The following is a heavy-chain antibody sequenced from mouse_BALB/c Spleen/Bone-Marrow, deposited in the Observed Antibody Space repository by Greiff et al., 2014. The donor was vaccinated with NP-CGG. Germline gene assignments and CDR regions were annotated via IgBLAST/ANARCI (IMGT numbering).Heavy chain of an antibody. Sequence: EVQLQQSGPELVKPGASVKISCMASGYSFTGYYMHWVKQSHVKSLEWIGRINPYNGATSYNQNFKDKASLTVDKSSSTAYMELHRLTSEDSAVYYCARWWDLAYWGQGTLVTVSA. V-gene: IGHV1-31*01. CDR3: ARWWDLAY. CDR2: INPYNGAT. D-gene: IGHD1-1*02. J-gene: IGHJ3*01. CDR1: GYSFTGYY.